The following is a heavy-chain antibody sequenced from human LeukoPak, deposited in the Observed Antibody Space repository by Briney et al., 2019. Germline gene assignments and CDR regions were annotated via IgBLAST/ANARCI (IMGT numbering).Heavy chain of an antibody. CDR3: ARRMPGDAFDV. V-gene: IGHV3-20*04. CDR1: GFTFDDYG. D-gene: IGHD2-2*01. J-gene: IGHJ3*01. CDR2: INWNGGST. Sequence: GGSLRLSCAASGFTFDDYGMNWVRQPPGKGLEWVCNINWNGGSTSYVDSLKGRLTISRDNAKSSLYLQMNSLRAEDTAMYFCARRMPGDAFDVWGQGTMVTVSS.